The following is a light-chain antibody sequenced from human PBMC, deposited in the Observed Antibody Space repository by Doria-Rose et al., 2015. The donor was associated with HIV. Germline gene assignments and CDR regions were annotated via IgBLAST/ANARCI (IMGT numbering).Light chain of an antibody. CDR3: HQYGTSWT. CDR2: DGY. CDR1: QRFSSTY. Sequence: TQSPGTLSLSPGERATLSCRASQRFSSTYLAWYQQKPGQAPSLLIYDGYTSATGIPDRFSASGSGTDFTLTINRLEPEDFALYYCHQYGTSWTFGQGTKVEI. J-gene: IGKJ1*01. V-gene: IGKV3-20*01.